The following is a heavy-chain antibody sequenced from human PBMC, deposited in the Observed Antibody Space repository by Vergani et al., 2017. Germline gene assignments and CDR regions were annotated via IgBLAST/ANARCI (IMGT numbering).Heavy chain of an antibody. CDR1: GFTFDDYG. Sequence: EVQLVESGGGVVRPGGSLRLSCAASGFTFDDYGMSWVRQAPGKGLEWVSGINWTGGSTGYADSVKGRFTISRDNAKNSLYLQMNSLRAEDTALYYGAREVNAYYDFWSGYYTQYYFDYWGQGTLVTVSS. CDR2: INWTGGST. V-gene: IGHV3-20*04. CDR3: AREVNAYYDFWSGYYTQYYFDY. J-gene: IGHJ4*02. D-gene: IGHD3-3*01.